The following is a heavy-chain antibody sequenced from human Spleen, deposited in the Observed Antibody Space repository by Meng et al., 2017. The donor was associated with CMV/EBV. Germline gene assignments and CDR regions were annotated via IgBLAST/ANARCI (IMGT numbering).Heavy chain of an antibody. CDR1: GFTFNDYM. CDR2: ISWDGGTT. Sequence: GESLKISCAASGFTFNDYMMHWVRQSPGKRLEWVSLISWDGGTTYYSDSVRGRFTISRDNAKNTLYLQMDSLRAEDTAVYYCARDATLPDYWGQGTLVTVSS. CDR3: ARDATLPDY. D-gene: IGHD1-26*01. J-gene: IGHJ4*02. V-gene: IGHV3-43*01.